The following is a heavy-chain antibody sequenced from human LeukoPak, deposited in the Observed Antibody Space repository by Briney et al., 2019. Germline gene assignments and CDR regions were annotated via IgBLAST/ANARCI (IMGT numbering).Heavy chain of an antibody. D-gene: IGHD4-11*01. CDR3: ARDWTTVTTRSRIFDY. CDR2: IISIFSTI. Sequence: RGSLKLSCEASGFTFSNYSMSWVRQAPGQGLEWVSYIISIFSTIYYAESLKGRVTISTDKATNTLYMEMSSLRAEDTAVYYCARDWTTVTTRSRIFDYWGQGTPVTVSS. CDR1: GFTFSNYS. V-gene: IGHV3-11*01. J-gene: IGHJ4*02.